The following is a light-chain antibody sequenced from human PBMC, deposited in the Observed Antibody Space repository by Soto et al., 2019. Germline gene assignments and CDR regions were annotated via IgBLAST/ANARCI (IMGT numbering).Light chain of an antibody. CDR3: CSYAGSSTFV. V-gene: IGLV2-23*01. J-gene: IGLJ1*01. CDR2: EGS. CDR1: SNDVGSYNL. Sequence: QSVVTQPASVSGSPGQSITISWTGTSNDVGSYNLVSWYQQHPGKAPKLMIYEGSKRPSGVSHRFSGSKSGNTASLTISGLQAEDEADYFCCSYAGSSTFVFGTGTKLTVL.